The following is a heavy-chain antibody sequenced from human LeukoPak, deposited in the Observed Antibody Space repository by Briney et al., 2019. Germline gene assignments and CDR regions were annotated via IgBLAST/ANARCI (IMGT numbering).Heavy chain of an antibody. CDR3: ARVGGTTGIYVLRAFDI. J-gene: IGHJ3*02. CDR2: IYYSGST. D-gene: IGHD1-7*01. V-gene: IGHV4-59*01. Sequence: SETLSLTCTVSGGSISSYYWSWIRQPPGKGLEWIGYIYYSGSTNYNPSLKSRVTISVDTSKNQFSLKLSSVTAADTAVYYCARVGGTTGIYVLRAFDIWGQGTMVTVSS. CDR1: GGSISSYY.